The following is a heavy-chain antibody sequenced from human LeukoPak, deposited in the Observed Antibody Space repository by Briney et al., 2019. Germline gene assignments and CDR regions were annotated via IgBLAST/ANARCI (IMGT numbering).Heavy chain of an antibody. D-gene: IGHD1-26*01. CDR2: INKDGSAT. CDR3: ATWAFYHSLDV. CDR1: GFTFDAYA. V-gene: IGHV3-43*02. J-gene: IGHJ6*02. Sequence: AGGSLRLSCEASGFTFDAYAMRWVRQAPGKGLEWVSLINKDGSATYSADSVNVRFTISRDNSKNSLYLQMNSLRIEDTSLYYCATWAFYHSLDVLGQGTTVTVSS.